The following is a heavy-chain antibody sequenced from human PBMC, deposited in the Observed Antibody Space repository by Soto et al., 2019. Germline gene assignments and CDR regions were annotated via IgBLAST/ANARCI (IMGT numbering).Heavy chain of an antibody. Sequence: EVQLVESGGGLVQPGGSLRLSCASSGFPFSAFSMNWVRQAPGKGLEWVAYISSSGSTIYYTDSVKGRFTISRDNATSALYLQMDSLRDEDTAVYYCSREGGRHCSPTRCYNAFDLWGQGTMVTVSS. D-gene: IGHD2-2*02. CDR2: ISSSGSTI. CDR3: SREGGRHCSPTRCYNAFDL. V-gene: IGHV3-48*02. J-gene: IGHJ3*01. CDR1: GFPFSAFS.